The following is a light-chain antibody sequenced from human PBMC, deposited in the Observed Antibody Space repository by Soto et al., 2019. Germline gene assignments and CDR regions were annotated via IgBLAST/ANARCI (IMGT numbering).Light chain of an antibody. V-gene: IGKV1-39*01. CDR2: GTS. Sequence: DIQMTQFPSSLSASVGDRVTITCRASQSISDYLNWYQKKPGKAPKLLIYGTSYLQSQVPSRFSGRGSGTAFTLTISSLQLADFATYFCQQSYTTANTFGQGTRREIK. CDR3: QQSYTTANT. CDR1: QSISDY. J-gene: IGKJ2*01.